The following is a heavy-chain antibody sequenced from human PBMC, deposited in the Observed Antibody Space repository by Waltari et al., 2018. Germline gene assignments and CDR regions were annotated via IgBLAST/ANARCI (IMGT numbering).Heavy chain of an antibody. D-gene: IGHD6-19*01. CDR2: SYPGDSDT. V-gene: IGHV5-51*03. Sequence: EVQLVQSGAEVKKPGESLKTSCTGSGYSFTSYWIGWLRRTPGKGLEWMGFSYPGDSDTRYSPSFQGQVTISADKSISTAYLQWSSLKASDTAMYYCASYPIAGAGRGSRAHWGQGTLVAVSS. CDR1: GYSFTSYW. J-gene: IGHJ1*01. CDR3: ASYPIAGAGRGSRAH.